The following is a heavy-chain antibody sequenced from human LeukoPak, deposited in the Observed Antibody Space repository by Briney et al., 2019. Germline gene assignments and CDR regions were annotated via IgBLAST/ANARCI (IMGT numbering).Heavy chain of an antibody. CDR1: GFTFSSYG. V-gene: IGHV3-30*02. D-gene: IGHD1-26*01. CDR3: AKDLVGATKYYYYYMDV. J-gene: IGHJ6*03. Sequence: PGGSLRLSCAASGFTFSSYGMHWVRQAPGKGLEWVAFIRYDGSNKYYADSVKGRFTISRDNSKNTLYLQMNSLRAEDTAVYYCAKDLVGATKYYYYYMDVWGKGTTVTISS. CDR2: IRYDGSNK.